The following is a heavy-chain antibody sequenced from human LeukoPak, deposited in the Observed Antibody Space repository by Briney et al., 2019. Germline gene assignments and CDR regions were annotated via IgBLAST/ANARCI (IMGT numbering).Heavy chain of an antibody. CDR3: ARGPGGSSSSDFDY. V-gene: IGHV4-61*02. CDR1: GGSISSSSYY. J-gene: IGHJ4*02. CDR2: LYTSGST. Sequence: PSQTLSLTCTVSGGSISSSSYYWSWIRQPAGKGLEWIGRLYTSGSTNYNPSLKSRVTISVDTSKNQFSLKLSSVTAADTAVYYCARGPGGSSSSDFDYWGQGTLVTVSS. D-gene: IGHD6-6*01.